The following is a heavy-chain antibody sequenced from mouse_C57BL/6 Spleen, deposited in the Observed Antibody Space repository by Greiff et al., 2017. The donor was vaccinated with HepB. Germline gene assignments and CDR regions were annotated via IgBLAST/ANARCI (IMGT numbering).Heavy chain of an antibody. D-gene: IGHD3-3*01. CDR1: GYSFTDYN. Sequence: QLQQSGPELVKPGASVKISCKASGYSFTDYNMNWVKQSNGKSLEWIGVINPNYGTTSYNQKFKGKATLTVDQSSSTAYMQLNSLTSEDSAVYYCASESGTGSYYYAMDYWGQGTSVTVSS. CDR2: INPNYGTT. V-gene: IGHV1-39*01. CDR3: ASESGTGSYYYAMDY. J-gene: IGHJ4*01.